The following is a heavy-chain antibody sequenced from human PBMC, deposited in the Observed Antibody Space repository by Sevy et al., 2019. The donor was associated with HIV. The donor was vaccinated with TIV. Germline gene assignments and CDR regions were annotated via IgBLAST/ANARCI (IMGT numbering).Heavy chain of an antibody. D-gene: IGHD2-2*02. CDR1: GFTVSTTY. CDR3: AREAFCTSSSCYTRYGMDV. J-gene: IGHJ6*02. V-gene: IGHV3-53*01. Sequence: GGSLRLSCAASGFTVSTTYMTWVRQAPGKGLEWVSTICSDGTTYFADSVKGRFTISRDNSMNTVYLQMNSLRAEDTAIYYCAREAFCTSSSCYTRYGMDVRGQGTTVTVSS. CDR2: ICSDGTT.